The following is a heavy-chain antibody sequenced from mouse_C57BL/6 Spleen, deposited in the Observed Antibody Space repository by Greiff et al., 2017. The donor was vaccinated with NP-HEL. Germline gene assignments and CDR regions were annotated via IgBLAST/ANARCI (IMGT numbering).Heavy chain of an antibody. V-gene: IGHV3-6*01. D-gene: IGHD2-4*01. CDR2: ISYDGSN. J-gene: IGHJ3*01. CDR1: GYSITSGYY. Sequence: EVQLQESGPGLVKPSQSLSLTCSVTGYSITSGYYWNWIRQFPGNKLEWMGYISYDGSNNYNPSLKNRISITRDTSKNQFFLKLNSVTTEDTATYYCASHYDYAAWFAYWGQGTLVTVSA. CDR3: ASHYDYAAWFAY.